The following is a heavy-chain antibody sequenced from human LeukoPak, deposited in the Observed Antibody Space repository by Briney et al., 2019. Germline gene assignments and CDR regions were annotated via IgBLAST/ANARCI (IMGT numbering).Heavy chain of an antibody. CDR1: GGSISSSGYY. Sequence: SETLSLTCTVSGGSISSSGYYWGWIRQPPGKGLEWIASIYYSGSTYYNPSLKSRVTISVDTSKNQLSLKLSSLTAADTAVYYCARREYSGSYYGLSWFDPWGQGTLVTVSS. V-gene: IGHV4-39*01. CDR2: IYYSGST. CDR3: ARREYSGSYYGLSWFDP. J-gene: IGHJ5*02. D-gene: IGHD1-26*01.